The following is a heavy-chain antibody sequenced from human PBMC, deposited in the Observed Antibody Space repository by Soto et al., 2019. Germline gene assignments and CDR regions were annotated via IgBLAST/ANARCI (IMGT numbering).Heavy chain of an antibody. V-gene: IGHV1-69*01. Sequence: QVQLVQSGAEVKKPGSSVKVSCKASGGTFSNYGVNWVRQAPGQGLEWMGGIIPIFGTANYAQKFQGRVTITADESTSTAYMELSSLRSEDTAVYYCAREKTMYSGSWHAGYWGQGTLVTVSS. CDR1: GGTFSNYG. D-gene: IGHD1-26*01. CDR2: IIPIFGTA. J-gene: IGHJ4*02. CDR3: AREKTMYSGSWHAGY.